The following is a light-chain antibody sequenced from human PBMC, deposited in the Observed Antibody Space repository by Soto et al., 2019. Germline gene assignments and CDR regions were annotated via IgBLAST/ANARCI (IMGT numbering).Light chain of an antibody. CDR2: KTS. CDR1: QAVNPW. CDR3: QQYYSRES. Sequence: DIQMTQSPSIVSASVGDTVTITCRASQAVNPWLAWHQQKPGKVPRVLIYKTSDLENGVPSRFSGSGSGTEYTLTISNLQPYDFATYYCQQYYSRESFGQGTKV. V-gene: IGKV1-5*03. J-gene: IGKJ1*01.